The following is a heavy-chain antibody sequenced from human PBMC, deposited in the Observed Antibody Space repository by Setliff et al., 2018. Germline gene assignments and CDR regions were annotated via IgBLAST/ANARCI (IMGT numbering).Heavy chain of an antibody. CDR2: IYTSWST. CDR1: GGPILSSF. CDR3: ARVSGFLYIDV. J-gene: IGHJ6*03. D-gene: IGHD3-3*01. Sequence: SETLSLTCTVSGGPILSSFLSWIRQPPGKGLEWIGHIYTSWSTVYNPSLKSRVTISLDTSKNQFSLDLSSVTAADTAVYYCARVSGFLYIDVWGNGTTVTVSS. V-gene: IGHV4-4*08.